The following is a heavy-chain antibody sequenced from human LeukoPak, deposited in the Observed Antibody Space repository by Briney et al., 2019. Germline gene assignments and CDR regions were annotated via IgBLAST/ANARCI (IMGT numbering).Heavy chain of an antibody. CDR3: TRSSSGWYSDY. V-gene: IGHV3-49*04. CDR2: IRSKAYGGTT. J-gene: IGHJ4*02. CDR1: GFTFGDYG. Sequence: PGRSLRLSCTASGFTFGDYGMSWVRQAPGKGLEWVGFIRSKAYGGTTEYAASVKGRFIISRDDFKSIGYLEMNSLKTEDTAVYYCTRSSSGWYSDYWGQGTLVTVSS. D-gene: IGHD6-19*01.